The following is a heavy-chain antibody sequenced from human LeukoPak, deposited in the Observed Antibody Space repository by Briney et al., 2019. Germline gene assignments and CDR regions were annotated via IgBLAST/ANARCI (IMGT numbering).Heavy chain of an antibody. CDR1: GGSFSGYY. V-gene: IGHV4-34*01. J-gene: IGHJ4*02. D-gene: IGHD3/OR15-3a*01. Sequence: PSETLSLTCAVYGGSFSGYYWSWIRQPPGKGLEWIGEINHSGSTNYNPSLKSRVTISVDTSKNQFSLKLSSVTAADTAVYYCACGLDTNFDYWGQGTLVTVSS. CDR2: INHSGST. CDR3: ACGLDTNFDY.